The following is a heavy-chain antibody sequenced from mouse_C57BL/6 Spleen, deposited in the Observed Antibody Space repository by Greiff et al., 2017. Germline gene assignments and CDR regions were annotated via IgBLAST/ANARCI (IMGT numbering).Heavy chain of an antibody. Sequence: VQLQQSGPELVKPGASVKISCKASGYSFTGYYMNWVKQSPEKSLEWIGEINPSTGGTTYNQKFKAKATLTVDKSSSTAYMQLKSLTSEDSAVYYCARGEDYYDYGVAMDYWGQGTSVTVSS. CDR1: GYSFTGYY. J-gene: IGHJ4*01. CDR2: INPSTGGT. CDR3: ARGEDYYDYGVAMDY. V-gene: IGHV1-42*01. D-gene: IGHD2-4*01.